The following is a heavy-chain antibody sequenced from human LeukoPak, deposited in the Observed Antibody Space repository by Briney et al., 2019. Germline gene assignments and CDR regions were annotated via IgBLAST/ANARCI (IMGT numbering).Heavy chain of an antibody. CDR1: GGSITSSSYY. Sequence: PSETLSLTCTVSGGSITSSSYYWGWIRQPPGKGLEWIGSMYSGRTYYNPSLKSRVTISVDTSKNHFSLKLTSVTAADTAVYYCARSGSGYLRYYFDYWGQGTLVTVSS. V-gene: IGHV4-39*07. CDR2: MYSGRT. D-gene: IGHD5-12*01. J-gene: IGHJ4*02. CDR3: ARSGSGYLRYYFDY.